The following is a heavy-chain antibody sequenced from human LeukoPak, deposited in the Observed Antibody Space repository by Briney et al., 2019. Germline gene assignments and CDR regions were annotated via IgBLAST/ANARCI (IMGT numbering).Heavy chain of an antibody. CDR1: GGSISSGSYY. CDR2: IYTSGST. J-gene: IGHJ4*02. V-gene: IGHV4-61*02. D-gene: IGHD1-14*01. CDR3: ARDEDGNHGSTGDY. Sequence: SETLSLTCTVSGGSISSGSYYWSWIRQPAGKGLEWIGRIYTSGSTNYNPSLKSRVTISVDTSKNQFSLKLSSVTAADTAVYYCARDEDGNHGSTGDYWGQGTLVTVSS.